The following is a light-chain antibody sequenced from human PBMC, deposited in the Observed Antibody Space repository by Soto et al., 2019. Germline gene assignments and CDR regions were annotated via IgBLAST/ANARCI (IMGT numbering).Light chain of an antibody. J-gene: IGKJ2*01. Sequence: EIVMTQSPAALSLSPGERATLSCRASQSVYNSLAWYQQKPGQAPRLLIYATSTRAIGVPARFSGSESGTEFTLTISSLQSEDFAVYYCQQYNNWPLTFGQGTKLEI. CDR1: QSVYNS. CDR3: QQYNNWPLT. V-gene: IGKV3-15*01. CDR2: ATS.